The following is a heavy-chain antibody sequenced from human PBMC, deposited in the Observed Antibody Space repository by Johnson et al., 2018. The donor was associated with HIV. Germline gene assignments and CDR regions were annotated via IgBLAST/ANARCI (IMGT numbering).Heavy chain of an antibody. CDR3: ARVGVDYYDRGATYQNAFDI. CDR1: GFTFSSHG. J-gene: IGHJ3*02. CDR2: IWYDGSTK. Sequence: QVQLVESGGGVVQPGRSLRLSCAASGFTFSSHGMHWVRQAPGKGLEWVAVIWYDGSTKYYADSVKGRFTISRDNSKNTLYLQMNSLRAEDTAVYYCARVGVDYYDRGATYQNAFDIWGQGTMVTVSS. V-gene: IGHV3-30*19. D-gene: IGHD3-22*01.